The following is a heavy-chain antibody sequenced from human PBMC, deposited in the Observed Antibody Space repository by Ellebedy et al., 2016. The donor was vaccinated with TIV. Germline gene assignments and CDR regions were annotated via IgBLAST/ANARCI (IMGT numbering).Heavy chain of an antibody. Sequence: AASVKVSCKVSGATLNELTIEWVRQPPGGGLEWMGVFTPEDDEAIHAQKFQGRVTLTRDTSSDIAYMALTSLRPDHTALYSWATATREPFKHRGFITTVRWLGSWGRGTRVTGSS. CDR2: FTPEDDEA. CDR3: ATATREPFKHRGFITTVRWLGS. CDR1: GATLNELT. D-gene: IGHD3-10*01. J-gene: IGHJ5*02. V-gene: IGHV1-24*01.